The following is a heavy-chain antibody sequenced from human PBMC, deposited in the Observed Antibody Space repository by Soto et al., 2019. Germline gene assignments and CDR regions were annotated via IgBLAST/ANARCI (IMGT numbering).Heavy chain of an antibody. CDR1: GYTFTGYY. D-gene: IGHD2-15*01. V-gene: IGHV1-2*04. J-gene: IGHJ3*02. Sequence: ASVKVSCKASGYTFTGYYMHWVRQAPGQGLEWMGWINPNSGGTNYAQKFQGWVTMTRDTSISTAYMELSRLRSDDTAVYYCARSPTSDRYCSGGSCLTGAFDIWGQGTMVTISS. CDR3: ARSPTSDRYCSGGSCLTGAFDI. CDR2: INPNSGGT.